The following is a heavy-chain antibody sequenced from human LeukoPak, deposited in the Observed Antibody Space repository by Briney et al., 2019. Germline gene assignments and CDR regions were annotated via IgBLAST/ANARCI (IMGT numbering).Heavy chain of an antibody. D-gene: IGHD6-13*01. V-gene: IGHV1-24*01. CDR1: GYTLTELS. Sequence: GASVKVSCKVSGYTLTELSMHWVRQAPGKGLEWMGGFDPEDGETIYAQKFQGRVTMTEDTSTDTAYMELSSLRSEDTAVYYCATALYSSSWLYFDYWGQGTLVTVSS. CDR2: FDPEDGET. CDR3: ATALYSSSWLYFDY. J-gene: IGHJ4*02.